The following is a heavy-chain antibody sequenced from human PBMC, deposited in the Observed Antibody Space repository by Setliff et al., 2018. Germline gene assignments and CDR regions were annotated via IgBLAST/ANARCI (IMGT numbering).Heavy chain of an antibody. D-gene: IGHD3-22*01. CDR2: IKSKTDGGTT. CDR1: GGSFSGYY. CDR3: TTDLLYYDSSGPPYVSAFDI. Sequence: ETLSLTCAVYGGSFSGYYWSWVRQAPGKGLEWVGRIKSKTDGGTTDYAAPVKGRFTISRDDSKNTLYLQMNSLKTEDTAVYYCTTDLLYYDSSGPPYVSAFDIWGQGTMVTVSS. J-gene: IGHJ3*02. V-gene: IGHV3-15*01.